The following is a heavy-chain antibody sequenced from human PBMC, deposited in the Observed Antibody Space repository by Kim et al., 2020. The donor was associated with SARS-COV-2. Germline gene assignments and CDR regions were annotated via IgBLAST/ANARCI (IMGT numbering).Heavy chain of an antibody. CDR3: AANFDY. CDR2: IWYDGSNE. V-gene: IGHV3-33*01. J-gene: IGHJ4*02. Sequence: GGSLRLSCAASGLTFSRYGMHWVRQAPGKGLEWVAVIWYDGSNEYYADSVKGRFTIYRDNSKNTLYLQMNSLRAEDSAVYYCAANFDYWGQGTLVTVSS. CDR1: GLTFSRYG.